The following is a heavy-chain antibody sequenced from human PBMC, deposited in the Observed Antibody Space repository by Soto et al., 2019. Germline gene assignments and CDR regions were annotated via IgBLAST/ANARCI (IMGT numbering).Heavy chain of an antibody. CDR1: GITFSSYA. Sequence: EVQLLESGGGLVQPGGSLRLSCTASGITFSSYAMTWVRQVPGKGLEWVSSVRGSSGGTYYADAVKGRFTISRDNSKNTLYLQMNSLRAEATAIYYCAKDPNGDYGGAFAPWGQGALVTVSS. J-gene: IGHJ5*02. CDR2: VRGSSGGT. CDR3: AKDPNGDYGGAFAP. V-gene: IGHV3-23*01. D-gene: IGHD4-17*01.